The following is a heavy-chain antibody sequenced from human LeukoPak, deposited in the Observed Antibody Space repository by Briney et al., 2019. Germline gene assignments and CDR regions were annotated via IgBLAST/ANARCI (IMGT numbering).Heavy chain of an antibody. CDR3: ARHDPRGEPARLGFFDS. V-gene: IGHV6-1*01. D-gene: IGHD6-6*01. CDR2: TYYRSKWRN. CDR1: GDSVSSNSAA. Sequence: SQTLSLTCAISGDSVSSNSAAWNWIRQSPSRGLEWLGRTYYRSKWRNDYAVSVKSRITINPDTSKNQFSLNLSSVTAADTAVYYCARHDPRGEPARLGFFDSWGQGTLVTVSS. J-gene: IGHJ4*02.